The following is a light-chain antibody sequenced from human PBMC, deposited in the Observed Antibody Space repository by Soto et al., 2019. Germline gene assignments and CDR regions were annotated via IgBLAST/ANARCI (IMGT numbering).Light chain of an antibody. V-gene: IGKV3-15*01. CDR1: QYVSGH. CDR2: GVS. Sequence: EIVLTQSPFNLSVSPWERFALSFRASQYVSGHFAWYQQRPGQAPRLIISGVSTRATGVPARFSGSGSGTEFTLTINSLQSEDFAVYYCHQYHYWWTFGQGTKVDIK. J-gene: IGKJ1*01. CDR3: HQYHYWWT.